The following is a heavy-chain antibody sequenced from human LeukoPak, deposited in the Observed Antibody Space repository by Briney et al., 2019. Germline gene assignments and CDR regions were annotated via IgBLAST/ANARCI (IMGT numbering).Heavy chain of an antibody. CDR2: ISWSSGTI. V-gene: IGHV3-9*01. CDR1: GFIFNNYA. J-gene: IGHJ4*02. Sequence: GGSLRLSCAGSGFIFNNYAMHWVRQPPGKGLEWVSGISWSSGTIDYADSVRGRFTISKDNAKNSLYLQMDSLRVEDTAFYYCAKDNRRHYTSGPNPDSLHWGQGALVTVSS. CDR3: AKDNRRHYTSGPNPDSLH. D-gene: IGHD6-19*01.